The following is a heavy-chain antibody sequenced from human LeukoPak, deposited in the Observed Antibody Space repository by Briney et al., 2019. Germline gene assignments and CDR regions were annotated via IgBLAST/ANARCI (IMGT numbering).Heavy chain of an antibody. CDR1: GFTFSSYG. J-gene: IGHJ4*02. CDR3: AKSGIEMATISYHFDY. Sequence: GGSLRLSCAASGFTFSSYGMHWVRQAPGKGLEWVAVISYDGSNKYYADSVKGRFTISRDNSKNTLYLQMNSLRAEDTAVYYCAKSGIEMATISYHFDYWGQGTLVTVSS. CDR2: ISYDGSNK. D-gene: IGHD5-24*01. V-gene: IGHV3-30*18.